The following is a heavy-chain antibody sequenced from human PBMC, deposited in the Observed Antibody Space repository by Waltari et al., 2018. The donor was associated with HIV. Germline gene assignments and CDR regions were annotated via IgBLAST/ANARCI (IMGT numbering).Heavy chain of an antibody. V-gene: IGHV4-61*02. Sequence: QVQLQESGPGLVKPSQTLYLPCTVSVDSFSNGSYHGHWLRQPAGKVLEWIWRISSSGNTNYNPSLKSRVTISVDTSKNQFSLKLSSVTAADTAVYYCARGRFEGYILYYYYGMDVWGQGTTVSVSS. D-gene: IGHD5-12*01. J-gene: IGHJ6*02. CDR2: ISSSGNT. CDR1: VDSFSNGSYH. CDR3: ARGRFEGYILYYYYGMDV.